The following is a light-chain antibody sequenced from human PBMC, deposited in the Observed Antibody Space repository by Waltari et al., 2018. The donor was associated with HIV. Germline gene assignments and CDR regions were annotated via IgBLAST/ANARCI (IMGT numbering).Light chain of an antibody. CDR3: QQRINWLS. CDR2: DAG. J-gene: IGKJ4*01. CDR1: EKISRY. V-gene: IGKV3-11*01. Sequence: EVVLKQSPATLSLSPGARSPLSCRASEKISRYLAWYQQRPGQAPRLLIYDAGNRAAGIPGRFSGSGSGTDFTLTISSLEPEDFAVYYCQQRINWLSFGGGTKVEIK.